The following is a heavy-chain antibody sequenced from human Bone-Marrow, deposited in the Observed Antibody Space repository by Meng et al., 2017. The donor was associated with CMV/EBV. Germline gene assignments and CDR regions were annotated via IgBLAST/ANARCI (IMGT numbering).Heavy chain of an antibody. V-gene: IGHV3-23*01. CDR3: AKDWATNGDYDYFDY. D-gene: IGHD4-17*01. CDR2: ISAGGGST. J-gene: IGHJ4*02. Sequence: SGFVFASYSMGLVRQAPGKGLEWVSAISAGGGSTYYANPVNGRFTISRDDPKNTVYLEMDYLRAEDTAVYYCAKDWATNGDYDYFDYWGQGTLVTVSS. CDR1: GFVFASYS.